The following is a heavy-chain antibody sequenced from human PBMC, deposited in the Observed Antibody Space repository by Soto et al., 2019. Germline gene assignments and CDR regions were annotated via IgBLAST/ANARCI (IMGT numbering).Heavy chain of an antibody. CDR1: GYTFTSYD. J-gene: IGHJ6*02. CDR2: MNPNSGNT. Sequence: ASVKVSCKASGYTFTSYDINWVRQATGQGLEWMGWMNPNSGNTGYAQKFQGRVTMTRNTSISTAYMELSSLRSEDTAVYYCARAGVEGFGELSPYYYYGMDGWGQGTTVTVSS. D-gene: IGHD3-10*01. V-gene: IGHV1-8*01. CDR3: ARAGVEGFGELSPYYYYGMDG.